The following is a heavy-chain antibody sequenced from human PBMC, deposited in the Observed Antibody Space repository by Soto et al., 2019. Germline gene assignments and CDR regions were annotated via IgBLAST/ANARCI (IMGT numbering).Heavy chain of an antibody. CDR3: ARAAMGGSSWPFDY. V-gene: IGHV4-4*02. J-gene: IGHJ4*02. D-gene: IGHD6-13*01. Sequence: QVQLQESGPGLVKPSGTLSLTCAVSGGSISSSNWWSWVRQPPGKGLEGIGEIYHSGSTNYNPSLTSRVTISVDKSKNQFSLKLSSVTAADTAVYYCARAAMGGSSWPFDYWGQGTLVTVSS. CDR2: IYHSGST. CDR1: GGSISSSNW.